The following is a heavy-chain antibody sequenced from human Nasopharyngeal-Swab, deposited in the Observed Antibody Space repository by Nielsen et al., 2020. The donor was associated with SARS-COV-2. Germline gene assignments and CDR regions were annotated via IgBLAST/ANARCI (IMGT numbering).Heavy chain of an antibody. CDR3: ARDSYYYDSSGYLTTDAFDI. J-gene: IGHJ3*02. V-gene: IGHV3-48*04. D-gene: IGHD3-22*01. Sequence: LTCAASGFTFSSYSMNWVRQAPGKGLEWVSYISSSSSTIYYADSVKGRFTISRDNAKNSLYLQMNSLRAEDTAVYYCARDSYYYDSSGYLTTDAFDIWGQGTMVTVSS. CDR2: ISSSSSTI. CDR1: GFTFSSYS.